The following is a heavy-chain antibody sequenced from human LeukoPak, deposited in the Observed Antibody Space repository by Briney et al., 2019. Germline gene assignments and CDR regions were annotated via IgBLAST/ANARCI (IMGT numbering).Heavy chain of an antibody. D-gene: IGHD3-22*01. CDR3: AKPGYYYDSSGYTS. J-gene: IGHJ4*02. CDR1: GFTFSSYA. V-gene: IGHV3-23*01. CDR2: ISGSGGST. Sequence: PPGGSLRLSCAASGFTFSSYAMSWVRQAPGKGLEWVSAISGSGGSTYYADSVKGRFTISRDNSKNTLYLQMNSLRAEDTAVYYCAKPGYYYDSSGYTSWGQGTLVTVSS.